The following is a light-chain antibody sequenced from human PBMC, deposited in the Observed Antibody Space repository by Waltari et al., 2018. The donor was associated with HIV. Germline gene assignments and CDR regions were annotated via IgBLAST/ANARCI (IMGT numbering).Light chain of an antibody. CDR2: RDS. J-gene: IGLJ3*02. Sequence: SFELTQPPSVSVSPGQTARITCPGRRLSNQYGYWYQQKPGQAPVLVMSRDSERPSGIPERFSGSSSGTTVTLTISGVQAEDEADYYCQSADNSVTHLVCGGGTKLTVL. CDR3: QSADNSVTHLV. CDR1: RLSNQY. V-gene: IGLV3-25*03.